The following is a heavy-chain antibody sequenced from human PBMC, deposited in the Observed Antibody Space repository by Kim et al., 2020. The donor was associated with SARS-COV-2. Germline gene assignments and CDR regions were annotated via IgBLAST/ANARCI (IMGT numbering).Heavy chain of an antibody. J-gene: IGHJ4*02. CDR3: ARHRGGRWLQFMGLGY. D-gene: IGHD5-12*01. Sequence: SLTRRVTISVDTSKNQFSLKLSSVTAADTAVYYCARHRGGRWLQFMGLGYWGQGTLVTVSS. V-gene: IGHV4-59*08.